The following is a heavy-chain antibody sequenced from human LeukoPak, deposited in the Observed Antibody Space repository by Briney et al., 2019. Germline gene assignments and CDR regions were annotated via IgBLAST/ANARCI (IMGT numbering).Heavy chain of an antibody. CDR2: ISYDGSNK. V-gene: IGHV3-30*18. D-gene: IGHD3-22*01. CDR3: AKTRTYYDSSGGFDY. Sequence: GGSLRLSCAASGFTFSSYGMHWVRQAPGKGLEWVAVISYDGSNKYYADSVKGRFTISRDNSKNTLYLQMNSLRAEDTAVYYCAKTRTYYDSSGGFDYWGQGTLVTVSS. CDR1: GFTFSSYG. J-gene: IGHJ4*02.